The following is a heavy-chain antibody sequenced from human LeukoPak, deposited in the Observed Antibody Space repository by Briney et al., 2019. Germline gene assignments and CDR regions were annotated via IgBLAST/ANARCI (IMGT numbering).Heavy chain of an antibody. CDR2: ISYDGSNK. J-gene: IGHJ3*02. D-gene: IGHD1-26*01. V-gene: IGHV3-30*03. Sequence: PGGSLRLSCAASGFTFSSYGMHWVRQAPGKGLEWVAVISYDGSNKYYADSVKGRFTISRDNSKNTLYLQMNSLRAEDTAVYYCASSGSHSTTDAFDIWGQGTMVTVSS. CDR3: ASSGSHSTTDAFDI. CDR1: GFTFSSYG.